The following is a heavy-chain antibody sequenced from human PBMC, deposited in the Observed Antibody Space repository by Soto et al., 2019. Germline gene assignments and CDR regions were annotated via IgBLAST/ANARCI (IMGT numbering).Heavy chain of an antibody. Sequence: ASVKVSCKASGYTFTSYYMHWVRQAPGQGLEWMGIINPSGGSTSYAQKFQGRVTMTRDTSTSTVYMELSSLRSEDTAVYYCARGAGYDILTGYCVYFDYWGQGTLVTVSS. V-gene: IGHV1-46*01. J-gene: IGHJ4*02. CDR2: INPSGGST. CDR1: GYTFTSYY. D-gene: IGHD3-9*01. CDR3: ARGAGYDILTGYCVYFDY.